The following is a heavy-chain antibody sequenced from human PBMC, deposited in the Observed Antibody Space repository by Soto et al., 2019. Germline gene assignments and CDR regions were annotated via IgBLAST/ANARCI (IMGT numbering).Heavy chain of an antibody. CDR1: GGSISSGGYY. CDR2: IYYSGST. Sequence: QVQLQESGPGLVKPSQTLSLTCTVSGGSISSGGYYWSWIRQHPGKGLEWIGYIYYSGSTYYNPSRNSRLXXSXDXXKNQFSLKLSSVTAADTAVYYCARERDGYNWYFDYWGQGTLVTVSS. V-gene: IGHV4-31*03. J-gene: IGHJ4*02. CDR3: ARERDGYNWYFDY. D-gene: IGHD5-12*01.